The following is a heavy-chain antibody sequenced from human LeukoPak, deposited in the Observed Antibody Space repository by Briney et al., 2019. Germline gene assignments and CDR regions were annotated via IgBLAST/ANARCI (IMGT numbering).Heavy chain of an antibody. CDR2: ISYDGSNK. D-gene: IGHD3-10*01. Sequence: GGSLRLYCAASGFTFSSYGMHGVRQTPGKGLEWVAVISYDGSNKYYADSVKGRFTISRDNSKNTLYLQMNSLRAEDTAVYYCAKGAYGSGSSFDYWGQGTLVTVSS. J-gene: IGHJ4*02. CDR1: GFTFSSYG. CDR3: AKGAYGSGSSFDY. V-gene: IGHV3-30*18.